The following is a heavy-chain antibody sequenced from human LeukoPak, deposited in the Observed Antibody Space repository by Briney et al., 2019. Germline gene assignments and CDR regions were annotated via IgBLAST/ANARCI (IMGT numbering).Heavy chain of an antibody. CDR3: ARMKGYSSSPSPVDY. CDR2: ISAYNGNT. Sequence: ASVKVSCKASGYTFTSYGISWVRQGPGQGLERMGWISAYNGNTNYAQKLQGRVTMTTDTSTSTAYMELRSLRSDDTAVYYCARMKGYSSSPSPVDYWGQGTLVTVSS. V-gene: IGHV1-18*01. D-gene: IGHD6-13*01. CDR1: GYTFTSYG. J-gene: IGHJ4*02.